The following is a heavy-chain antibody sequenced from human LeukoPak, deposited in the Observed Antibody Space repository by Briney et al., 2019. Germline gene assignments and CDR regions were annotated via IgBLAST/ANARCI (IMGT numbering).Heavy chain of an antibody. CDR2: ISGSGGST. D-gene: IGHD6-19*01. CDR1: GFTFSSYA. Sequence: PGGSLRLSCAASGFTFSSYAMSWVRQAPGKGLEWVSAISGSGGSTYYADSVKGRFTISRDNSKNTLYLQMNSLRAEDTALYYCAKDITVAGSRGMDVWGQGTTVTVSS. J-gene: IGHJ6*02. V-gene: IGHV3-23*01. CDR3: AKDITVAGSRGMDV.